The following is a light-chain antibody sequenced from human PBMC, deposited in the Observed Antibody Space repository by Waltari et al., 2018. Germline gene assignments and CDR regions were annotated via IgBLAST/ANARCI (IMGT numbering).Light chain of an antibody. J-gene: IGLJ1*01. CDR1: SPNIGAGYD. CDR2: GNS. CDR3: QSYDSRLSGYV. Sequence: QSVLTQPPSVSGAPGQRVTISCTGSSPNIGAGYDLHWYQQLPGTAPKLLIYGNSNRPSGVPDRFSGSKSGTSASLAITGLQAEDEADYYCQSYDSRLSGYVFGTGTKVTVL. V-gene: IGLV1-40*01.